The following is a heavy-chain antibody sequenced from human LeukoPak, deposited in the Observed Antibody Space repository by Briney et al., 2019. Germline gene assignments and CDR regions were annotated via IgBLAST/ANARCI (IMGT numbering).Heavy chain of an antibody. V-gene: IGHV3-74*03. J-gene: IGHJ4*02. Sequence: PGGSLRLSCTASGFTFSGHWIHWVRQPPGMGLVWVSRINVRGTDSMYAESVKGRFTISRDNAKNTVYLQMNSLRAEDTAVYYCVRDETLWTLDWWGQGTLVSVSS. CDR2: INVRGTDS. CDR3: VRDETLWTLDW. D-gene: IGHD1-1*01. CDR1: GFTFSGHW.